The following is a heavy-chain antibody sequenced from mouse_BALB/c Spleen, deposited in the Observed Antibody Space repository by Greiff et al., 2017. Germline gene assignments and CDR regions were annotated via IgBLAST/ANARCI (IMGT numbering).Heavy chain of an antibody. CDR2: INPSTGYT. V-gene: IGHV1-7*01. CDR1: GYTFTSYW. CDR3: ARNYGSSYGCAY. Sequence: VQLQQSGAELAKPGASVKMSCKASGYTFTSYWMHWVKQRPGQGLEWIGYINPSTGYTEYNQKFKDKATLTADKSSSTAYMQLSSLTSEDSAVYYCARNYGSSYGCAYWGQGTLVTVSA. D-gene: IGHD1-1*01. J-gene: IGHJ3*01.